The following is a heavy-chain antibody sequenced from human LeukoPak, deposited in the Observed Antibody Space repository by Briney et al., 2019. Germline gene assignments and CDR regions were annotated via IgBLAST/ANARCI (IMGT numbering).Heavy chain of an antibody. Sequence: PGGSLRLSCAASGFTFSSYGMHWVRQAPGKGLEWVANIKQDGSEKYYVDSVKGRFTISRDNAKNSLYLQMNSLRAEDTAVYYCARDAMVRGVIVYYYYYYMDVWGKGTTVTISS. D-gene: IGHD3-10*01. CDR2: IKQDGSEK. V-gene: IGHV3-7*01. J-gene: IGHJ6*03. CDR1: GFTFSSYG. CDR3: ARDAMVRGVIVYYYYYYMDV.